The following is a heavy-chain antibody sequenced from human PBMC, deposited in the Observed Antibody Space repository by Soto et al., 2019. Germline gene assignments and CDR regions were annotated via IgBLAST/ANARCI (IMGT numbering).Heavy chain of an antibody. CDR1: VFTVNNNY. J-gene: IGHJ4*01. Sequence: RGSLLVSCATSVFTVNNNYMSWVRQAPGKGLEWVALIYSGGSTYYADSVKCRFTISRDNSKNTLYLQMNSLRAEDTAVYYCETYSSLDYWGHGTLVTVSS. D-gene: IGHD3-22*01. CDR2: IYSGGST. V-gene: IGHV3-53*01. CDR3: ETYSSLDY.